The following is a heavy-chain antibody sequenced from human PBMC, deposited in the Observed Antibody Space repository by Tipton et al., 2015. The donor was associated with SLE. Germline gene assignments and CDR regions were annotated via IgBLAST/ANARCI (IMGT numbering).Heavy chain of an antibody. CDR2: ISGSGGST. J-gene: IGHJ6*02. Sequence: GSLRLSCAASGFTFSSYAMSWVRQAPGKGLEWVSVISGSGGSTYYADSVKGRFTISRDNSKNTLYLQMNSLRAEDTAVYYCAKGGSSWGYYYGMDVWGQGTTVTVSS. CDR3: AKGGSSWGYYYGMDV. D-gene: IGHD6-13*01. CDR1: GFTFSSYA. V-gene: IGHV3-23*01.